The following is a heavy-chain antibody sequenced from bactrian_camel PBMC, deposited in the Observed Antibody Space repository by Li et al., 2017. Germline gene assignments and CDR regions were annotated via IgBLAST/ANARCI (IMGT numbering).Heavy chain of an antibody. J-gene: IGHJ4*01. V-gene: IGHV3S55*01. D-gene: IGHD3*01. Sequence: VQLVESGGGSVQAGGSLRLSCAASGNTFFGDEMAWFRQIPGKEREGVALIERGGETHYADSVKGRFTISKDSAGNTLYLQMNSLSAEDTALYYCATRVSDCAYYTSDGCYSHRGQGTQVTV. CDR2: IERGGET. CDR1: GNTFFGDE.